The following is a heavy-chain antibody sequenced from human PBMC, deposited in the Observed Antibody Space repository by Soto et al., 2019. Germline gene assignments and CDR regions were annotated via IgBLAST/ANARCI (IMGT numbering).Heavy chain of an antibody. J-gene: IGHJ2*01. CDR1: GFTFSTYA. CDR3: AKAESIRLGSFDL. V-gene: IGHV3-64D*08. D-gene: IGHD6-19*01. Sequence: GGSLRLSCSASGFTFSTYAMNWVRQAPGKGLEYVSAISTNGGSTYYADSVKGRFTISRDNSKSTLYLQMSSLRAEDTAVYYCAKAESIRLGSFDLWGRGTLVTVSS. CDR2: ISTNGGST.